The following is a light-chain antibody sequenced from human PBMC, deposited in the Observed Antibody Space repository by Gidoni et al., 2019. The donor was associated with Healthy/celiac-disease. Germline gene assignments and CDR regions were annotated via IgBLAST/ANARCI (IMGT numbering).Light chain of an antibody. Sequence: DIQMTQSPYSLSASVGDRVTITCRASQSISIYLNLYQQKPGKAPKLLIYAASSLQSGVPSRFSGSGSGTDFTLTISRLQPEDFATYYCQQSYSTPDTFGQGTKLEIK. CDR2: AAS. J-gene: IGKJ2*01. V-gene: IGKV1-39*01. CDR1: QSISIY. CDR3: QQSYSTPDT.